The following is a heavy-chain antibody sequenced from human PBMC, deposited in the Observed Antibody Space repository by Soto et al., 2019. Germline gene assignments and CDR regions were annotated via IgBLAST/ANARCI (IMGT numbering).Heavy chain of an antibody. CDR3: ARDPHWYQFDP. J-gene: IGHJ5*02. CDR2: INPNSGGT. D-gene: IGHD2-2*01. V-gene: IGHV1-2*02. CDR1: GYTFTGHY. Sequence: ASVKVSCKASGYTFTGHYMHWVRQAPGQGLEWMGWINPNSGGTNYAQKFQGGVTMTRDTSISTAYMELSRLRSDDTAVYYCARDPHWYQFDPWGQGTMVTVSS.